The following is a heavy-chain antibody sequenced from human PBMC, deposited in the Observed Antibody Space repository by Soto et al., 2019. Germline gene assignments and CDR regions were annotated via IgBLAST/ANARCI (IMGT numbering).Heavy chain of an antibody. CDR1: GGSMSEYF. V-gene: IGHV4-59*01. D-gene: IGHD3-10*01. J-gene: IGHJ4*02. CDR2: VYYLGST. Sequence: PSETLSLTCSVSGGSMSEYFWSWIRQSPERGLEWIGYVYYLGSTDYNPSLKSRVTISVDTSKRQFSLRLSSVTAADAAIYYCARDGYDGSGSPYPAYWGPGTRVTVSS. CDR3: ARDGYDGSGSPYPAY.